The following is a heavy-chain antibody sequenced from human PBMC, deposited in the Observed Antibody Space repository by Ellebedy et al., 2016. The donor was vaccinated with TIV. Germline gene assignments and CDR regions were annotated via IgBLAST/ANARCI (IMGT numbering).Heavy chain of an antibody. CDR1: GGTFSSYA. Sequence: SVKVSCXASGGTFSSYAISWVRQAPGQGLEWMGGIIPIFGTANYAQKFQGRVTITADESTSTAYMELSSLRSEDTAVYYCALNQYDTLGDGFDHWGQGTLVTVSS. J-gene: IGHJ4*02. V-gene: IGHV1-69*13. D-gene: IGHD3-22*01. CDR3: ALNQYDTLGDGFDH. CDR2: IIPIFGTA.